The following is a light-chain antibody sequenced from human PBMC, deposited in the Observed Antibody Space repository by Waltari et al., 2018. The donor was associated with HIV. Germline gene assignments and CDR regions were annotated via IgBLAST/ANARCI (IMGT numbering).Light chain of an antibody. CDR1: KLGNKF. CDR2: QDR. V-gene: IGLV3-1*01. J-gene: IGLJ2*01. CDR3: QAWDSSTVV. Sequence: SYELTQPPSVSVSPGQTASISCSGDKLGNKFAAWYQQKPGQSPLVVMYQDRSRPSGIPERFSGSNSGNTATLTISGTQAMDEADYYCQAWDSSTVVFGGGTKLTVL.